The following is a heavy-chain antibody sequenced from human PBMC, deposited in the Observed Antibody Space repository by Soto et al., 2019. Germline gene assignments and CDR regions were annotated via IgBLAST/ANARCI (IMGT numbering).Heavy chain of an antibody. V-gene: IGHV3-23*01. CDR3: AKDPNGDDLGAFDM. CDR1: GFTFSADA. D-gene: IGHD2-21*02. J-gene: IGHJ3*02. CDR2: ISASRGRT. Sequence: DVQVLESGGCLVQPGGSLRLSCAASGFTFSADAMSWVIQTPGKGLEWVSGISASRGRTYYANSVTGRFTISSDNGKNNLKLPMNSLRGEDTAVYYGAKDPNGDDLGAFDMWGQGTLVIVSS.